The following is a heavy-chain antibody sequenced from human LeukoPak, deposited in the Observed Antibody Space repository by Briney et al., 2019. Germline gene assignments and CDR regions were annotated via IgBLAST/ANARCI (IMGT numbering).Heavy chain of an antibody. D-gene: IGHD6-13*01. CDR2: IYSSGST. CDR1: GGSSSSGSYY. Sequence: SETLSLTCTVSGGSSSSGSYYWSWIRQPAGKGLEWIGRIYSSGSTNYNPSLKSRVTISVDASKNQFSLKLSSVTAADTAVYYCARDPYGSSYRFDPWGQGTLVTVSS. J-gene: IGHJ5*02. V-gene: IGHV4-61*02. CDR3: ARDPYGSSYRFDP.